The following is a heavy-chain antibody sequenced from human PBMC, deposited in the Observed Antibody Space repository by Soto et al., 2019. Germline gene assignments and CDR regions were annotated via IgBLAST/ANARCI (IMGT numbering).Heavy chain of an antibody. J-gene: IGHJ4*02. D-gene: IGHD3-22*01. CDR3: ARDYYDSSGYYYFDY. CDR2: IYYSGSI. V-gene: IGHV4-31*03. CDR1: GGSISSGGYY. Sequence: SETLSLTCTVSGGSISSGGYYWSWIRQHPGKGLEWIGYIYYSGSIYYNPSLKSRVTISVDTSKNQFSLKLSSVTDADTAVYYCARDYYDSSGYYYFDYWGQGTLVTVSS.